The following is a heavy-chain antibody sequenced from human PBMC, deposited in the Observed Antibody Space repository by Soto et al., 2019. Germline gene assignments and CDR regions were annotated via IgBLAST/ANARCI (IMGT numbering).Heavy chain of an antibody. J-gene: IGHJ6*02. CDR2: IDPSDSYT. V-gene: IGHV5-10-1*01. CDR3: ARHVGIPDYSYGMDV. CDR1: GYSFTSYW. D-gene: IGHD5-18*01. Sequence: PGESLKISCKGSGYSFTSYWISWVRQMPGKGLEWMGRIDPSDSYTNYSPSFQGHVTISADKSISTAYLQWSSLKASDTAMYYCARHVGIPDYSYGMDVWGQGTTVTVSS.